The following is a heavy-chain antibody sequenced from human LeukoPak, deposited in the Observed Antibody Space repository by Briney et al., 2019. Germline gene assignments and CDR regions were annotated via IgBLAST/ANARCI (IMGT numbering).Heavy chain of an antibody. CDR1: GYTFTGYY. CDR2: INPNSGGT. Sequence: ASVKVSCKASGYTFTGYYMHWVRQAPGQGLEWVGRINPNSGGTNYAQKFQGRVTMTRDTSISTAYMELSRLRSDDTAVYYCASTVTTYYYYYYMDVWGKGTTVTVSS. CDR3: ASTVTTYYYYYYMDV. J-gene: IGHJ6*03. V-gene: IGHV1-2*06. D-gene: IGHD4-17*01.